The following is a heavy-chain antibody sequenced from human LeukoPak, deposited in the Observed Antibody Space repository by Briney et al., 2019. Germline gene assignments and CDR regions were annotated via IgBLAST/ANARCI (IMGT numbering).Heavy chain of an antibody. J-gene: IGHJ6*02. Sequence: PSETLSLTCAVYGGSFSGYYWSWIRQPPGKGLEWIGEINHSGSTNYNPSLKSRVTISVDTSKNQFSLKLSSVTAADTAVYYCARAASSLVVVAATPSGLYYYGMDVWGQGTTVTVSS. CDR2: INHSGST. CDR3: ARAASSLVVVAATPSGLYYYGMDV. CDR1: GGSFSGYY. V-gene: IGHV4-34*01. D-gene: IGHD2-15*01.